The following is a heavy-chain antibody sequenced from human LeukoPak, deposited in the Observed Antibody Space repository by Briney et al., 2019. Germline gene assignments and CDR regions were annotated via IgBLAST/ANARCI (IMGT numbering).Heavy chain of an antibody. V-gene: IGHV3-20*04. D-gene: IGHD5-18*01. CDR2: INWNGGST. CDR1: GFTFSNYG. CDR3: ARPEYSYARGAFDI. Sequence: GGSLRLSCAASGFTFSNYGMSWVRQAPGKGLEWVSGINWNGGSTGYADSVKGRFTISRDNAKNSLYLQMNSLRAEDTALYYCARPEYSYARGAFDIWGQGTMVTVSS. J-gene: IGHJ3*02.